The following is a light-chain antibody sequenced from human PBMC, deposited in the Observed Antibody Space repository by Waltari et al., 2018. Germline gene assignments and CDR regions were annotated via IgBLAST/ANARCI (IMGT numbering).Light chain of an antibody. CDR3: QQYANLPLT. V-gene: IGKV1-33*01. CDR1: QDIRKN. Sequence: DIQMTHSPSSLSASVGDRVTITCQASQDIRKNINWFQQTPGKATQVLIFDASNSQAAVPSRFSGSGSGTDYAFAISSLQPEDIGTYFCQQYANLPLTFGGGTRVEIK. CDR2: DAS. J-gene: IGKJ4*01.